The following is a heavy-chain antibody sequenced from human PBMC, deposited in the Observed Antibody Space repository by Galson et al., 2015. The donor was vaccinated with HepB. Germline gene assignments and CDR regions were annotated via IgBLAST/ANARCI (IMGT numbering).Heavy chain of an antibody. Sequence: SETLSLTCAVYDGSFSGYYWSRIRQPPGKGLEWIGEINHSGSTNYNPSLKSRVTISVDRSKNHFSLKLSSVTAADTAVYYCARLIVVVVSGFDPWGQGTLVTVSS. CDR2: INHSGST. CDR3: ARLIVVVVSGFDP. D-gene: IGHD2-15*01. CDR1: DGSFSGYY. V-gene: IGHV4-34*01. J-gene: IGHJ5*02.